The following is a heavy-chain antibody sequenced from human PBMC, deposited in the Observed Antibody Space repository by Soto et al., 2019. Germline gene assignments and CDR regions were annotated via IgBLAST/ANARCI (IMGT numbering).Heavy chain of an antibody. CDR1: GGSISSSGYY. V-gene: IGHV4-39*01. CDR3: ARHGLTVTAYAFDI. J-gene: IGHJ3*02. Sequence: QLQLQESGPGLVKPSETLSLTCTVSGGSISSSGYYWGWIRQPPGKGLEWVGSGYYSGSTYFNPSLKSRVTISIDTSKNQFSLKLSSVTAADTAVYYCARHGLTVTAYAFDIWGQGTMVTVSS. CDR2: GYYSGST. D-gene: IGHD1-7*01.